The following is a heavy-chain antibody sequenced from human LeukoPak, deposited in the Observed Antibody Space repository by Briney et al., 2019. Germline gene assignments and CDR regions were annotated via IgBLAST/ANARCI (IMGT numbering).Heavy chain of an antibody. J-gene: IGHJ4*02. CDR3: ARTTYYYDSSGYGFGY. CDR1: GGSFSGYY. V-gene: IGHV4-34*01. D-gene: IGHD3-22*01. Sequence: PSETLSLTCAVYGGSFSGYYWSWIRRPPGKGLEWIGEINHSGSTNYNPSLKSRVAISVDTSKNQFSLKLSSVTAADTAVYYCARTTYYYDSSGYGFGYWGQGTLVTVSS. CDR2: INHSGST.